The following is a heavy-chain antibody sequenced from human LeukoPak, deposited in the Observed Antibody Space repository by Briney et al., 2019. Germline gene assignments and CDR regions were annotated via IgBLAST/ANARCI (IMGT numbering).Heavy chain of an antibody. Sequence: PGGSLRLSCAASGFTFSSYAMSWVRQAPGKGLEWVSAISGSGGSTYYADSVKGWFTISRDNSKNTLYLQMNSLRAEDTAVYYCAKGDSSGYFYSKAPDYFDYWGQGTLVTVSS. D-gene: IGHD3-22*01. CDR1: GFTFSSYA. V-gene: IGHV3-23*01. CDR3: AKGDSSGYFYSKAPDYFDY. J-gene: IGHJ4*02. CDR2: ISGSGGST.